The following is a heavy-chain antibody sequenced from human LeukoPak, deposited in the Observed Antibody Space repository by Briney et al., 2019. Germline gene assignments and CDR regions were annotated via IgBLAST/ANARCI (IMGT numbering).Heavy chain of an antibody. CDR3: ASISSGWYKNWFDP. J-gene: IGHJ5*02. CDR2: ISAYNGNT. Sequence: ASVKVSCKASGYTFTSYGISWVRQAPGQGLEWMGWISAYNGNTNYARKLQGRVTMTTDTSTSTAYMELRSLRSDDTAVYYCASISSGWYKNWFDPWGQGTLVTVSS. D-gene: IGHD6-19*01. CDR1: GYTFTSYG. V-gene: IGHV1-18*01.